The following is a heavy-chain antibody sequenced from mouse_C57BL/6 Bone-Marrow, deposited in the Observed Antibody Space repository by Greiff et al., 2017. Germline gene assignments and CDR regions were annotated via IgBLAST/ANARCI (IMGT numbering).Heavy chain of an antibody. J-gene: IGHJ3*01. V-gene: IGHV1-50*01. CDR2: IDPSDSYT. CDR3: ARDTAQASAWFAY. D-gene: IGHD3-2*02. CDR1: GYTFTSYW. Sequence: VQLQQSGAELARPGASVKLSCKASGYTFTSYWMQWVKQRPGQGLEWIGEIDPSDSYTNYNQKFKGKATLTVDTSSSTAYMQLSSLTSEDSAVYYCARDTAQASAWFAYWGQGTLVTVSA.